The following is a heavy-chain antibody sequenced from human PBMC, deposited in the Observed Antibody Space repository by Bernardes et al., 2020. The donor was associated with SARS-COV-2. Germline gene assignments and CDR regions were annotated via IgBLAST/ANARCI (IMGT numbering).Heavy chain of an antibody. Sequence: GGSLRLSCAASGFTFGSYGMTWVRQAPGKGLEWVAFIRFDGTNTYYADSVKGRFTISRDNSKNTLYLQMNSLRTEDTAVYYCAKELNWNHFDYWGQGSLVTDSS. CDR3: AKELNWNHFDY. J-gene: IGHJ4*02. CDR1: GFTFGSYG. CDR2: IRFDGTNT. V-gene: IGHV3-30*02. D-gene: IGHD1-20*01.